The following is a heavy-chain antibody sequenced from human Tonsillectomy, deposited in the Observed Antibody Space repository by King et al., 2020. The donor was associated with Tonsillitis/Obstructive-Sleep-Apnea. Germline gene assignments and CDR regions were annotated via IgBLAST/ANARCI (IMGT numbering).Heavy chain of an antibody. J-gene: IGHJ4*02. CDR1: GGSISSSNW. CDR3: ARVVVIAVEDY. D-gene: IGHD2-21*01. V-gene: IGHV4-4*02. CDR2: IYLSGST. Sequence: QLQESGPGLVKPSGTLSLTCAVSGGSISSSNWWSWVRQPPGKGLEWIGEIYLSGSTNYNPSLKSRVTLSVDTSKNKFSLKLGSVTAADTAVYYCARVVVIAVEDYWGQGTLVTVSS.